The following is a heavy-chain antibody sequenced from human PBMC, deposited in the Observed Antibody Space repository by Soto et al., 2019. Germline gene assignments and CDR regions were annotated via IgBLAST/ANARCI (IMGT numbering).Heavy chain of an antibody. V-gene: IGHV4-59*08. Sequence: SETLSLTCTVSGGSISSYYWSWIRQPPGKGLEWIGYIYYSGSTNYNPSLKSRVTISVDTSKNQFSLKLSSVTAADTAVYYCARVYCSGGSCYDYWGQGTLVTVSS. CDR2: IYYSGST. D-gene: IGHD2-15*01. CDR3: ARVYCSGGSCYDY. CDR1: GGSISSYY. J-gene: IGHJ4*02.